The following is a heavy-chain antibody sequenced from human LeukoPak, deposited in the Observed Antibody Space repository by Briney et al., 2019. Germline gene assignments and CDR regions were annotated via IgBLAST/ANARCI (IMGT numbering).Heavy chain of an antibody. Sequence: GGSLRLSCAASGFTFSSYAMHWVRQAPGKGLEWVAVISYDGSNKYYADSVKGRFTISRDNSKNTLYLQMNSLRAEDTAAYYCARDPVVPAARLDYWGQGTLVTLPS. CDR1: GFTFSSYA. CDR3: ARDPVVPAARLDY. J-gene: IGHJ4*02. D-gene: IGHD2-2*01. CDR2: ISYDGSNK. V-gene: IGHV3-30*01.